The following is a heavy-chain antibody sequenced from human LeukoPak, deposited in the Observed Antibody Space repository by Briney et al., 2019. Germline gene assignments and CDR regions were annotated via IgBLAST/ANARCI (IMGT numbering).Heavy chain of an antibody. V-gene: IGHV3-23*01. D-gene: IGHD6-13*01. CDR1: GVTFTSYG. J-gene: IGHJ4*02. Sequence: PGGSLRLSCAASGVTFTSYGMSWVRQAPGKGLEWVSTITGSGGSTYYADSVKGRFTISRDNSKNTLFLQMNSLRAEDTAIYYCAQLKWSSWYGAGEYWGLGTLVTVSS. CDR2: ITGSGGST. CDR3: AQLKWSSWYGAGEY.